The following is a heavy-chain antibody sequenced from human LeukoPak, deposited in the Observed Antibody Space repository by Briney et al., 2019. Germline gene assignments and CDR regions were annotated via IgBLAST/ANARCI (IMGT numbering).Heavy chain of an antibody. CDR3: AKEILAGPWGGLLFY. D-gene: IGHD3-16*01. J-gene: IGHJ4*02. CDR1: GFTFSSYW. Sequence: GGSLRLSCAASGFTFSSYWMTWVRQAPGKGLEWVANIKQDGSEKYYVDSVKGRFTISRDNAKNSLYLQMNSLRAEDMALYYCAKEILAGPWGGLLFYWGQGTLVTVSS. V-gene: IGHV3-7*03. CDR2: IKQDGSEK.